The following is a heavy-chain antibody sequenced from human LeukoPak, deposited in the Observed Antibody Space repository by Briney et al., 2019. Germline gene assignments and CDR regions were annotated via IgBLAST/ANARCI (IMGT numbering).Heavy chain of an antibody. CDR1: GYTFTSYD. Sequence: ASVKVSCKASGYTFTSYDINWVRQATGQGLEWMGWMNPNSGNTGYAQKFQGRVTMTRNTSISTAYMELSSLRSEDTAVYYCARTVGATIWFDPWGQGTPVTVSS. CDR2: MNPNSGNT. V-gene: IGHV1-8*01. J-gene: IGHJ5*02. D-gene: IGHD1-26*01. CDR3: ARTVGATIWFDP.